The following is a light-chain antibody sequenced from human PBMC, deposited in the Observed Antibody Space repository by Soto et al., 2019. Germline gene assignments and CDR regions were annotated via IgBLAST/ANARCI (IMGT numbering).Light chain of an antibody. CDR1: QGISNH. CDR3: QKYDGAPLT. Sequence: DTQMTQSPSSLSASVGDRITITCRASQGISNHLAWYQQKPGKVPRLLIYTASTLQSGVPSRFSGSGSGTDFTLTISSLQPEDVATYYCQKYDGAPLTFGGGTKVEIK. J-gene: IGKJ4*01. CDR2: TAS. V-gene: IGKV1-27*01.